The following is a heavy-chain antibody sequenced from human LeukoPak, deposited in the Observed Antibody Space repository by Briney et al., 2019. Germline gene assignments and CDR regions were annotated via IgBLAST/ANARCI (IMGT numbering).Heavy chain of an antibody. CDR3: ARGEYYDILTGPMDV. V-gene: IGHV3-66*01. J-gene: IGHJ6*03. D-gene: IGHD3-9*01. CDR2: IYSGGST. CDR1: GFSFSSYA. Sequence: GGSLRLSCAASGFSFSSYAMHWVRQAPGKGLECVSVIYSGGSTYYADSVKGRFTISRDNSKNTLYLQMNSLRAEDTAVYYCARGEYYDILTGPMDVWGKGTTVTISS.